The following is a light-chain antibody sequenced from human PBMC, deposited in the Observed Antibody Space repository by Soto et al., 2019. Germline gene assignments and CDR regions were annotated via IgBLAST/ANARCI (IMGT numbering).Light chain of an antibody. V-gene: IGKV3-15*01. CDR1: QSITFN. Sequence: EIVMTQSPGTLSVSPGARVTLSCRASQSITFNLAWYQQRPGQAPRLLIHGAFSRATGVPARFSGSGSGTEFTLTISGLQSEDFAVYYCHQYNQWPDTFGQGTRLEI. CDR3: HQYNQWPDT. CDR2: GAF. J-gene: IGKJ5*01.